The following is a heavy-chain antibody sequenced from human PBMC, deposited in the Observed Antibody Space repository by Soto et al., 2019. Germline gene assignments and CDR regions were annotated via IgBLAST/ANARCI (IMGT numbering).Heavy chain of an antibody. CDR1: GFTFSSYG. CDR2: IWYDGSNK. D-gene: IGHD1-26*01. V-gene: IGHV3-33*01. CDR3: ARDQGGTTGDY. Sequence: PGGSLRLSCAASGFTFSSYGMHWVRQAPGKGLEWVAVIWYDGSNKYYADSVKGRFTISRDNSKNTLYLQMNSLRAEDTAVYYCARDQGGTTGDYWGQGTLVTVSS. J-gene: IGHJ4*02.